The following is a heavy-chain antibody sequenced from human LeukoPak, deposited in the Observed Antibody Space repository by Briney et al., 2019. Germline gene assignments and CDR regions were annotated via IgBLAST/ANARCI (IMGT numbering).Heavy chain of an antibody. CDR3: ARAASGSYPGYFDY. J-gene: IGHJ4*02. CDR2: IKQDGSAK. V-gene: IGHV3-7*01. Sequence: PGGSLRLSCAASGFAFSSYWMSWVRQAPGKGLEWVANIKQDGSAKYSVDSVKGRFTISRDNAKNSLYLQMNGLRAEDTAVYYCARAASGSYPGYFDYWGQGTLVTVSS. D-gene: IGHD1-26*01. CDR1: GFAFSSYW.